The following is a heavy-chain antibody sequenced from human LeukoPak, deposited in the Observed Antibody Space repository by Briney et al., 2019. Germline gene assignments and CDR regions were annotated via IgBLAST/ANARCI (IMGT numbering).Heavy chain of an antibody. CDR2: INHSGST. Sequence: SETLSLTCAVYGGSSSGYYWSWIRQPPGKGLEWIGEINHSGSTNYNPSLKSRVTISVDTSKNQFSLKLSSVTAADTAVYYCARAYCSGGSCYRRSGADWFDPWGQGTLVTVSS. D-gene: IGHD2-15*01. CDR3: ARAYCSGGSCYRRSGADWFDP. CDR1: GGSSSGYY. V-gene: IGHV4-34*01. J-gene: IGHJ5*02.